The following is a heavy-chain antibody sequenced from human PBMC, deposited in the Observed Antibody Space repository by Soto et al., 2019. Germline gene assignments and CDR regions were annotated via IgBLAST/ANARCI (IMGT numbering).Heavy chain of an antibody. CDR1: GGSFSGYY. D-gene: IGHD6-19*01. J-gene: IGHJ6*02. V-gene: IGHV4-34*01. Sequence: SETLSLTCGVYGGSFSGYYWSWIRQPPGKGLEWIGEINHSGSTNYNPSLKSRVTISVDTSKNQFSLKLSSVTAADTAVYYCARGGADSSGWYGIYYYYYGMDVWGQGTTVTVSS. CDR2: INHSGST. CDR3: ARGGADSSGWYGIYYYYYGMDV.